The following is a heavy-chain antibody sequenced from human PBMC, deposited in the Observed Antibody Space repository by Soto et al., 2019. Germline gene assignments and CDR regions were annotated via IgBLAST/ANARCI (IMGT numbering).Heavy chain of an antibody. CDR2: IYPDDSDT. CDR1: GYTFSNHW. Sequence: GESLKISCPASGYTFSNHWIGWVRQMPGKGRGWLGIIYPDDSDTSLSPSFHGPDTLSADTSISTAYLQWSSLRASDTAMYYCAAWYTTRLDGFDLWGQGKMVIVS. J-gene: IGHJ3*01. D-gene: IGHD2-2*02. V-gene: IGHV5-51*01. CDR3: AAWYTTRLDGFDL.